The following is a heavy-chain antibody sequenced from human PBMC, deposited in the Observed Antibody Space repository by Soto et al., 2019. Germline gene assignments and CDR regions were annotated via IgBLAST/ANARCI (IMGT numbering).Heavy chain of an antibody. CDR2: INLRGGTT. CDR1: GYNFNQYY. V-gene: IGHV1-46*02. CDR3: ARGPDDSDVPRWDY. D-gene: IGHD4-17*01. J-gene: IGHJ4*02. Sequence: QVQLMQSGAEVRKPGASVRLSCETSGYNFNQYYIHWVRQAPGQGLEWMGIINLRGGTTEYAHKFRGRGTVTGDTATSTAYMELRSLRSEDTAIYCCARGPDDSDVPRWDYWGQGTLVTVSS.